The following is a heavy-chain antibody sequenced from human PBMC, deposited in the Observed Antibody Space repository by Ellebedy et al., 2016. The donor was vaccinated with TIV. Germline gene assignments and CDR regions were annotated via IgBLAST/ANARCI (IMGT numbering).Heavy chain of an antibody. CDR3: AKDLYYFVSWFDP. D-gene: IGHD3-10*02. Sequence: GESLKISXAASGFMFRSCAMTWVRQAPGKGLEWVSGITGSGDSTYYTDSVKGRFTISRDNSKNTLYLQMNSLRAEDTAVYYCAKDLYYFVSWFDPWGQGTLVTVSS. CDR1: GFMFRSCA. J-gene: IGHJ5*02. CDR2: ITGSGDST. V-gene: IGHV3-23*01.